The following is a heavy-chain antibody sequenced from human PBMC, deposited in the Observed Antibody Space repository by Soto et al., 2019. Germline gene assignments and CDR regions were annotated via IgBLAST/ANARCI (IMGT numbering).Heavy chain of an antibody. CDR2: IYYSGST. J-gene: IGHJ4*02. V-gene: IGHV4-39*01. Sequence: ASETLSLTCTVSGGSISSSSYYWGWIRQPPGKGLGWIGSIYYSGSTYYNPSLKSRVTISVDTSKNQFSLKLSSVTAADTAVYYCAISVAGNPYYFDYWGQGTLVTVSS. CDR3: AISVAGNPYYFDY. CDR1: GGSISSSSYY. D-gene: IGHD6-19*01.